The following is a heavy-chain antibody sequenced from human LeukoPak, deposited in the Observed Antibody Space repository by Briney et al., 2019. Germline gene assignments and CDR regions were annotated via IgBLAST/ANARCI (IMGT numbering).Heavy chain of an antibody. CDR2: IYYSGST. J-gene: IGHJ4*02. Sequence: SETLSLTCTVSGGSVSSGGYYWSWIRQHPGKGLEWIGYIYYSGSTYYNPSLKSRVTISVDTSKNQFSLKLSSVTAADTAVYYCARAAQRGCSYGFDYWGQGTLVTVSS. CDR3: ARAAQRGCSYGFDY. D-gene: IGHD5-18*01. CDR1: GGSVSSGGYY. V-gene: IGHV4-31*03.